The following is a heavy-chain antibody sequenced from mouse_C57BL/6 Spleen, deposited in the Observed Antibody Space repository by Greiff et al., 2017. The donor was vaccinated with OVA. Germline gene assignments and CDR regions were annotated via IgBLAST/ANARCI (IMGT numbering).Heavy chain of an antibody. CDR2: LWRGGST. CDR3: AKADYGSSFYAMDY. CDR1: GFSFTSYG. V-gene: IGHV2-5*01. D-gene: IGHD1-1*01. J-gene: IGHJ4*01. Sequence: QVQLQQSGPGLVQPSQSLSITCTVSGFSFTSYGVHWVRQSPGTGLEWLGVLWRGGSTDYNAAFMSRLSITKDNAKSQVFFKMNSLQADDTAIYYCAKADYGSSFYAMDYWGQGTSVTVSS.